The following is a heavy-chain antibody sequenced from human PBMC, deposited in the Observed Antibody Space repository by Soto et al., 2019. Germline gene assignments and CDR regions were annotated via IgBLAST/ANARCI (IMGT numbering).Heavy chain of an antibody. V-gene: IGHV1-69*12. D-gene: IGHD3-10*02. CDR3: ARYVRPLGYYYYCMDV. Sequence: QVQLVQSGAEVKKPGSSVKVSCKASGGTFSSYAISWVRQAPGQGLEWMGGIIPIFGTANYAQKFQGRVTSTADESTSTVDMEPSSLRSDDTAVYFCARYVRPLGYYYYCMDVWGQGTPVTVSS. J-gene: IGHJ6*02. CDR2: IIPIFGTA. CDR1: GGTFSSYA.